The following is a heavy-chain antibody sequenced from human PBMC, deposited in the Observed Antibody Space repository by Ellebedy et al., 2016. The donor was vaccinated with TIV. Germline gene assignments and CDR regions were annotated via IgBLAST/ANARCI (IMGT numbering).Heavy chain of an antibody. J-gene: IGHJ4*02. CDR1: GGTFSSYA. CDR2: IIPIFGTA. Sequence: ASVKVSCKASGGTFSSYAISWVRQAPGQGLEWMGGIIPIFGTANYAQKFQGRVTITADESTSTAYMELSSLRSEDTAVYYCARFGPSHSSIGKGDYWGQGTLVTVSS. D-gene: IGHD2-2*01. V-gene: IGHV1-69*13. CDR3: ARFGPSHSSIGKGDY.